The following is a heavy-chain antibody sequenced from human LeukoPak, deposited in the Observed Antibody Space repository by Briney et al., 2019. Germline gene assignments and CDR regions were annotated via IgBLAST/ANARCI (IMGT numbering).Heavy chain of an antibody. CDR3: ARDLVAARSPFDY. CDR1: GFTFRSYA. D-gene: IGHD6-6*01. V-gene: IGHV4-39*07. CDR2: IYYSGST. J-gene: IGHJ4*02. Sequence: GSLRLSCAASGFTFRSYAMSWVRQAPGKGLEWIGSIYYSGSTYYNPSLKSRVTISVDTSKNQFSLKLSSVTAADTAVYYCARDLVAARSPFDYWGQGTLVTVSS.